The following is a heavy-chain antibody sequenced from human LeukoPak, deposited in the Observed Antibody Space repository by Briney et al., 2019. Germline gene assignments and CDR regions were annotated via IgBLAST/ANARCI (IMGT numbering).Heavy chain of an antibody. D-gene: IGHD3-22*01. V-gene: IGHV3-11*01. Sequence: GGSLRLSCAASGFTFSDYYMSWMRQAPGRGLEWVSYIDGSGSSIYYADSAKGRFTVSRDNAENSLYLLMNSLRGEDTAVYYCVRAYSRGYSDDFDYWGQGTLVTVSS. CDR3: VRAYSRGYSDDFDY. CDR1: GFTFSDYY. CDR2: IDGSGSSI. J-gene: IGHJ4*02.